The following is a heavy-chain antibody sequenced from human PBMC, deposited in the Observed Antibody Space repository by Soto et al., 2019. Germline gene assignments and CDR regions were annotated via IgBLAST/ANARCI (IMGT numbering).Heavy chain of an antibody. D-gene: IGHD3-3*01. Sequence: ASVKVSCKASGYTFTSYGISWVRQAPGQGLEWMGWISAYNGNTNYAQKLQGRVTMTTDTSTSTAYMELRSLRSDDTAVYYCAREGDFWSGYYVGIDYWGQGTLVTVSS. CDR1: GYTFTSYG. V-gene: IGHV1-18*01. J-gene: IGHJ4*02. CDR2: ISAYNGNT. CDR3: AREGDFWSGYYVGIDY.